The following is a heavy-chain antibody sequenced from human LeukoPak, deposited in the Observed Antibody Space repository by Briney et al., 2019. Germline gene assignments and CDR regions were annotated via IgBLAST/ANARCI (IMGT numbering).Heavy chain of an antibody. V-gene: IGHV3-30*02. Sequence: PGGSLRLSCAASGFIFRNCGMHWVRQAPGKGLESVAFLRNDESEIFYADSVKGRFTISRDNSKNTLYLQMGSLRDEDTAVYYCVKDTGRGDFWGQGTQVTVSS. J-gene: IGHJ4*02. D-gene: IGHD1-14*01. CDR2: LRNDESEI. CDR1: GFIFRNCG. CDR3: VKDTGRGDF.